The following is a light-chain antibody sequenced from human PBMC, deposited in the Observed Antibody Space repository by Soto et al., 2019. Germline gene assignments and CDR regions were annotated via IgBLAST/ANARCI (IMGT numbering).Light chain of an antibody. V-gene: IGKV1-17*01. CDR2: AAS. Sequence: DIQMTQSPSSLSASVGDRVTITCRASQSISSYLNWYQQKPGKAPKRLIYAASSLQSGVPSRFSGSGSGTEFTLTISSLQPDDFATYYCQQYNSYSITFGQGTRLEIK. J-gene: IGKJ5*01. CDR1: QSISSY. CDR3: QQYNSYSIT.